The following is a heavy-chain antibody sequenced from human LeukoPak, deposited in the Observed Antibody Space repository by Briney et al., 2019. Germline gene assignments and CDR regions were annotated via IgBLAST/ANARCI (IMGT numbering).Heavy chain of an antibody. J-gene: IGHJ5*02. CDR1: GYTFTIYY. D-gene: IGHD3-16*01. V-gene: IGHV1-46*01. CDR3: ATSGGDELVKNNWFDP. Sequence: VASVKVSCKASGYTFTIYYMNWVRQAPGQGLEWMGIINPSGSSTSYAQKFQGRVTMTRDMSTSTVYMELSSLRSEDTAVYYCATSGGDELVKNNWFDPWGQGTLVTVSS. CDR2: INPSGSST.